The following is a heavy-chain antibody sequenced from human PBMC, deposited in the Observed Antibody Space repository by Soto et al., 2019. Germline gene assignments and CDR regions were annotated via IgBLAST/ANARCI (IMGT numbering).Heavy chain of an antibody. CDR2: IIPIFGTA. CDR1: GGTFSSYA. CDR3: AGTVVGATGRYYYGMDV. J-gene: IGHJ6*02. D-gene: IGHD1-26*01. V-gene: IGHV1-69*13. Sequence: SVKVSCKASGGTFSSYAISWVRQAPGQGLEWMGGIIPIFGTANYAQKFQGRVTITADESTSTAYMELSSLRSEDTAVYYCAGTVVGATGRYYYGMDVWGQGTTVTVSS.